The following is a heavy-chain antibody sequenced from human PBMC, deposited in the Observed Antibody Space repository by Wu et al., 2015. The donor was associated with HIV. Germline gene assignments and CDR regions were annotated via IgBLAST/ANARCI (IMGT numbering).Heavy chain of an antibody. V-gene: IGHV1-2*02. CDR1: DTPSPAT. Sequence: VQLVRVVGLTGXRSLGPSVNGLLARLLDTPSPATICDWVATGPGQGLEWMGWINLTVVAQTMHRSFRGRVTMTRDTSISTAYMELSRLRSDDTAVYYCARSYYYDSSGYHDAFDIWGQGTMVTVSS. CDR2: INLTVVA. J-gene: IGHJ3*02. D-gene: IGHD3-22*01. CDR3: ARSYYYDSSGYHDAFDI.